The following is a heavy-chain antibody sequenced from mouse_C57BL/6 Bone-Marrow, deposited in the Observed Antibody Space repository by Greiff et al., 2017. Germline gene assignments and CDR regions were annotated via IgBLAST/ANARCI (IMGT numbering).Heavy chain of an antibody. V-gene: IGHV1-72*01. Sequence: QVHVKQPGAELVKPGASVKLSCKASGYTFTSYWMHWVKQRPGRGLEWIGRIDPNSGGTKYNEKFKSKATLTVDKPSSTAYMQLSSLTSEDSAVYYCARWDYSNYEDAMDYWGQGTSVTVSS. D-gene: IGHD2-5*01. CDR2: IDPNSGGT. CDR1: GYTFTSYW. CDR3: ARWDYSNYEDAMDY. J-gene: IGHJ4*01.